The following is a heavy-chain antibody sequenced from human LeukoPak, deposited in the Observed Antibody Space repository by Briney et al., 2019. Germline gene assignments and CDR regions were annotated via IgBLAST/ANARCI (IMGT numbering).Heavy chain of an antibody. CDR2: INSDGSST. CDR1: GFTFSSYW. Sequence: GGSLRLSCAASGFTFSSYWMHWVRHAPGKGLVWVSRINSDGSSTSYADSVKGRFTISRDNAKNTLYLQMNSLRAEDTAVYYCARAGGWYCPDYWGQGTLVTVSS. V-gene: IGHV3-74*01. J-gene: IGHJ4*02. CDR3: ARAGGWYCPDY. D-gene: IGHD6-19*01.